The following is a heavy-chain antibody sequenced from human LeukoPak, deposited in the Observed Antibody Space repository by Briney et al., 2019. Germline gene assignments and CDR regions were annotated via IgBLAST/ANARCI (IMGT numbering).Heavy chain of an antibody. J-gene: IGHJ4*02. D-gene: IGHD3-10*01. Sequence: PGGSLRFSCAASGFTFSSYWMHWVRQAPGKGLVWVSRINSDERNTYYADSVKGRFTISRDNAKNTLFLQMNSLRVEDTAVYYCAREAAMVRGVIVFWGQGTLVTVSS. CDR2: INSDERNT. V-gene: IGHV3-74*01. CDR3: AREAAMVRGVIVF. CDR1: GFTFSSYW.